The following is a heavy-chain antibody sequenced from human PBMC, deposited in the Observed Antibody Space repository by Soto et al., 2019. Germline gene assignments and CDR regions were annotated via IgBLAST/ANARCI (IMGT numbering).Heavy chain of an antibody. D-gene: IGHD3-3*01. J-gene: IGHJ4*02. CDR1: GFTFSNYW. V-gene: IGHV3-7*01. CDR2: IKDDGSET. Sequence: GGSLRLSCAASGFTFSNYWMSWVRQAPGKGLEWVANIKDDGSETYYVDSVKGRFSVSRDNAKNSLYLQMNSLRVEDTAVYYCARDVEKRSYYDFWSGSLHCGQGTLLTVSS. CDR3: ARDVEKRSYYDFWSGSLH.